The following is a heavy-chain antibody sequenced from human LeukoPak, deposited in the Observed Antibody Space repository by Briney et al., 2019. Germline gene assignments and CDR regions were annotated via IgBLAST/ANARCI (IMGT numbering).Heavy chain of an antibody. CDR1: GFTFSSYG. V-gene: IGHV3-23*01. J-gene: IGHJ4*02. CDR3: AKQKLGIIDY. Sequence: PGGSLRLSCAASGFTFSSYGMHWVRQAPGKGLEWVSAISGSGGSTYYADSVKGRFTISRDNSKNTLYLQMNSLRAEDTAVYYCAKQKLGIIDYWGQGTLVTVSS. CDR2: ISGSGGST. D-gene: IGHD7-27*01.